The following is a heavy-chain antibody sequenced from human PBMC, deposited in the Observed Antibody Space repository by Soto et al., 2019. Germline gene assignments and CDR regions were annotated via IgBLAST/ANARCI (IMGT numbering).Heavy chain of an antibody. D-gene: IGHD2-21*01. CDR1: GGTFSSYA. CDR3: ARDPRLRLDWFDP. Sequence: SVKVSCKASGGTFSSYAISWVRQAPGQGLEWMGGIIPIFGTANYAQKFQGRVTITADESTSTAYMELSSLRSEDTAVYYCARDPRLRLDWFDPWGQGTLVTVSS. V-gene: IGHV1-69*13. J-gene: IGHJ5*02. CDR2: IIPIFGTA.